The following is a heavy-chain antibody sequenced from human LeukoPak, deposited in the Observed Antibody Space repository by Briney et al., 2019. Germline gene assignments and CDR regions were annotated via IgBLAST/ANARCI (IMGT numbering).Heavy chain of an antibody. Sequence: KSSETLSLTCAVYGGSFSGYYWSWIRQPPGNGLEWIGEINHSGSANYNPSLKSRVTISVDTSKNQFSLKLGPVTAADTAVYYCARGPPPDFDYWGRGTLVTVSS. CDR1: GGSFSGYY. CDR3: ARGPPPDFDY. CDR2: INHSGSA. J-gene: IGHJ4*02. V-gene: IGHV4-34*01.